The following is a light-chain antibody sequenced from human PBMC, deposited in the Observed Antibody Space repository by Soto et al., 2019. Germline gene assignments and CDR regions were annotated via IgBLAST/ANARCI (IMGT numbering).Light chain of an antibody. Sequence: QPVLTQSSSASASLGSSVKLTCTLSSGHSRYIITWHQQQPGKAPRYLMKLEASGTYNKGSGVPDRFSGSSSGADRYVTISNLQFEDEADYYCETWDQNTVVFGGGTQLTVL. J-gene: IGLJ2*01. CDR3: ETWDQNTVV. CDR2: LEASGTY. V-gene: IGLV4-60*02. CDR1: SGHSRYI.